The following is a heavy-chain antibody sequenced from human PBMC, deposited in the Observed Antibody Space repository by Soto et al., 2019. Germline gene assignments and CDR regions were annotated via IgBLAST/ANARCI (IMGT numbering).Heavy chain of an antibody. J-gene: IGHJ4*02. CDR1: GFTFSSYA. CDR2: ISGSGGST. Sequence: GGSLRLSCAASGFTFSSYAMSWVRQAPGKGLEWVSAISGSGGSTYYADSVKGRFTISRDNSKNTLYLQMNSLRAEDTAVYYCVKGLRILGDSSGYSLRFDYWGQGTLVTVSS. D-gene: IGHD3-22*01. CDR3: VKGLRILGDSSGYSLRFDY. V-gene: IGHV3-23*01.